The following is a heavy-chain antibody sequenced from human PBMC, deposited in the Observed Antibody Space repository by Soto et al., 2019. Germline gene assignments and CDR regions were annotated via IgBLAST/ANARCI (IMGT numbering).Heavy chain of an antibody. CDR2: LSDSVGTT. CDR1: GFRFGPYT. D-gene: IGHD3-22*01. J-gene: IGHJ4*02. V-gene: IGHV3-23*01. CDR3: ANPLIGGRLQSPFDC. Sequence: GEALKISWAGSGFRFGPYTVNWGRPAPGMGLEWVSGLSDSVGTTHYSYSVKGRFTISRDKSKNTLNLQMNNLRDEDTAVYYCANPLIGGRLQSPFDCRGQGTEVTV.